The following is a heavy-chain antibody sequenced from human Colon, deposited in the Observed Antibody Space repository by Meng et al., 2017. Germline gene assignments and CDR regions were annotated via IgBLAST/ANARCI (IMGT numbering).Heavy chain of an antibody. V-gene: IGHV4-31*03. Sequence: QVHLHESGPGLVRPSDDLSLACTVSGGSIKSGGYHWSWVRQHPGKGLECIGFLSGSGTTDYNPSLRSRVFISEIASSKNQFSLTLRSVTAADTATYFCARDTLYGTDYWGQGVLVTVSS. CDR2: LSGSGTT. CDR1: GGSIKSGGYH. J-gene: IGHJ4*02. D-gene: IGHD4-17*01. CDR3: ARDTLYGTDY.